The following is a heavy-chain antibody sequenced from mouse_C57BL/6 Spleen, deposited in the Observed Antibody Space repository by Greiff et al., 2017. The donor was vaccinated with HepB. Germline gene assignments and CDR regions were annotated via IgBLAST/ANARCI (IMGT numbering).Heavy chain of an antibody. CDR3: TREDYDYDGIAWLAY. J-gene: IGHJ3*01. CDR2: IDPETGGT. CDR1: GYTFTDYE. V-gene: IGHV1-15*01. Sequence: VQLQQSGAELVRPGASVTLSCKASGYTFTDYEMHWVKQTPVHGLEWIGAIDPETGGTAYNQKFKGKAILTADKSSSTAYMELRSLTSEDSAVYYGTREDYDYDGIAWLAYWGQGTLVTVSA. D-gene: IGHD2-4*01.